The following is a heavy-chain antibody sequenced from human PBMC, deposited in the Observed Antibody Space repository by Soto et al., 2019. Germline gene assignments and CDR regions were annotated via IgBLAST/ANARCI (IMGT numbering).Heavy chain of an antibody. CDR3: ATWGSYRYIYYYYYMDV. V-gene: IGHV4-31*03. J-gene: IGHJ6*03. CDR1: GGSISSGGYY. D-gene: IGHD3-16*02. CDR2: IYYSGST. Sequence: PSETLSLTCTVSGGSISSGGYYWSWIRQHPGKGLEWIGYIYYSGSTYYNPSLKSRVTISVDTSKNQFSLKLSSVTAADTAVYYCATWGSYRYIYYYYYMDVWGKGTTVTVSS.